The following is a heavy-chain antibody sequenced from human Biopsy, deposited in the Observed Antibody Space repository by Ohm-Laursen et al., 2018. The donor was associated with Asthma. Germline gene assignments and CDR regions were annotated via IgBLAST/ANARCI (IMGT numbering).Heavy chain of an antibody. D-gene: IGHD6-19*01. Sequence: SLRLSCSASGFAVSRDHMFWVRQAPGKGLEWVSVIYSGGTSHTADSVRGRFTISRDYSKNTLCLQMHSLRAEDTAVYYCARGDSSGWSQYYFDYWGQGTLVTVSS. CDR1: GFAVSRDH. V-gene: IGHV3-53*01. CDR3: ARGDSSGWSQYYFDY. CDR2: IYSGGTS. J-gene: IGHJ4*02.